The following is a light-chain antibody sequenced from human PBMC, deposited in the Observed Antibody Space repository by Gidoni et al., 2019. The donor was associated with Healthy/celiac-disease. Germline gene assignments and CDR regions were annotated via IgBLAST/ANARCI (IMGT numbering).Light chain of an antibody. Sequence: DIQLTQSPSSLSASVGDRVTITCRASQSISRYLNWYQQKTGNAPKLLIYAAASFQSGVPSRFIGSGSGTDFTLTSSSLQPEDFATYYCQQSYSTPRTFXXXTRVEIK. V-gene: IGKV1-39*01. CDR1: QSISRY. CDR2: AAA. CDR3: QQSYSTPRT. J-gene: IGKJ1*01.